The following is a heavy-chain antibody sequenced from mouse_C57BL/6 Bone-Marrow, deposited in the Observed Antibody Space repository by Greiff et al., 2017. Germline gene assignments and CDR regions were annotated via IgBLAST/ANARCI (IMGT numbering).Heavy chain of an antibody. J-gene: IGHJ4*01. D-gene: IGHD2-3*01. V-gene: IGHV5-4*03. CDR2: IRDGGSYT. CDR3: ARGDGYPLAMDY. Sequence: EVKLVESGGGLVKPGGSLKLSCAASGFTFSSYAMSWVRQTPEKRLEWVATIRDGGSYTYYPDNVKGRFTISRDNAKNNLYLQRSHLKSEDTAMYYCARGDGYPLAMDYWGQGTSVTVSS. CDR1: GFTFSSYA.